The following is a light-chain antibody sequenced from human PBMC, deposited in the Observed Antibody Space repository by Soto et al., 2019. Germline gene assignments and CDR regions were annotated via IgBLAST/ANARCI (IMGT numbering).Light chain of an antibody. V-gene: IGKV3-20*01. CDR1: QSVSSSF. CDR3: QQYGNSPQT. J-gene: IGKJ1*01. Sequence: EIAMTQAPATLAVSPGERATLSCRASQSVSSSFLAWYQQTPGQAPRLLIYAASSRATGIPDRFSGSGSGTDFTLTISRLEPEDFAVYYCQQYGNSPQTFGQGTKVDIK. CDR2: AAS.